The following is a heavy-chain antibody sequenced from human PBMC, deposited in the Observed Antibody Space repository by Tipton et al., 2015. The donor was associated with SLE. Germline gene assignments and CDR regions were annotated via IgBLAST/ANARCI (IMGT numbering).Heavy chain of an antibody. Sequence: TLSLTCTVSGGSISSKNYYWGWIRQPPGKGLEWIGSIHYSGSTYYNPSLKGRLSLSLDTSQNQLSLKLSSVTSADTAVYYCARYFYDSSGVCLFDFWGQGTLVTVSS. V-gene: IGHV4-39*07. J-gene: IGHJ4*02. CDR3: ARYFYDSSGVCLFDF. D-gene: IGHD3-22*01. CDR2: IHYSGST. CDR1: GGSISSKNYY.